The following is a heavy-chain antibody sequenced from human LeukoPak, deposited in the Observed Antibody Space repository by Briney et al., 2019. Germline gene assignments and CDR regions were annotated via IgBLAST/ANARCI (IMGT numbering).Heavy chain of an antibody. J-gene: IGHJ4*02. CDR1: GFTFSNYD. CDR2: IWYDGSNK. CDR3: ARAVRAHPPADF. D-gene: IGHD3-3*01. V-gene: IGHV3-33*01. Sequence: TGGSLRLSCAASGFTFSNYDMHWVRRAPDKGLEWVAVIWYDGSNKYYADSVKGRFTISRDISKNTLNLQMNSLRAEDTGVYYCARAVRAHPPADFWGQGTLVTVSS.